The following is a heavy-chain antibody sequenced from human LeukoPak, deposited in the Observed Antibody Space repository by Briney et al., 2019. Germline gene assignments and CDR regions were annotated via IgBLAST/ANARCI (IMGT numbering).Heavy chain of an antibody. D-gene: IGHD3-10*01. V-gene: IGHV4-34*01. CDR2: INHSGST. Sequence: SETLSLTCAVYGGSFSGYYWSWIRQPPGKGLEWIGEINHSGSTNYNPSLKSRVTISVDTSKNQFSLKLSSVTAADTAVYYCAGGPSSTMVRGGLDVWGKGTTVTVSS. J-gene: IGHJ6*04. CDR3: AGGPSSTMVRGGLDV. CDR1: GGSFSGYY.